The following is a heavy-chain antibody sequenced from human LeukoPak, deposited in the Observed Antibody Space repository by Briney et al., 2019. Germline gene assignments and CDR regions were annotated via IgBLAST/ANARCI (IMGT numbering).Heavy chain of an antibody. CDR2: IYHSGST. V-gene: IGHV4-39*07. CDR1: GGSISRSGYC. J-gene: IGHJ5*02. D-gene: IGHD6-13*01. CDR3: ARAYSSSWYFNWFDP. Sequence: SETLSLTCTVSGGSISRSGYCWGWIRQPPGRGLEWIGTIYHSGSTYYNPSLKSRVTISVDTSKNQFSLKLSSVTAADTAVYFCARAYSSSWYFNWFDPWGQGTQVTVSS.